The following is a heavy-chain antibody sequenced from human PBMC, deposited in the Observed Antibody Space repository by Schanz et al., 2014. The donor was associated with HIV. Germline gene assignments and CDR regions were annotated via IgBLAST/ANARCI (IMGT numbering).Heavy chain of an antibody. V-gene: IGHV3-23*04. D-gene: IGHD5-12*01. CDR3: AKVPEEGYFDP. CDR1: GFTFSTYA. Sequence: VKLVESGGGVVQPGRSLRLSCAAFGFTFSTYAMSWVRQAPGKGLEWVSSLSARGGDTYYADSVKGRFTISRDNSMNTLFLQMNSLRAEDTAVYYCAKVPEEGYFDPWGQGTLVTVSS. J-gene: IGHJ5*02. CDR2: LSARGGDT.